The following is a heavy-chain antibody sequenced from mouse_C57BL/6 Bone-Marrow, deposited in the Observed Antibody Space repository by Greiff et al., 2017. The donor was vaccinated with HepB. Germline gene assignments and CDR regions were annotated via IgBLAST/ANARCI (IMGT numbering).Heavy chain of an antibody. V-gene: IGHV14-1*01. CDR3: TTFYYGNSAWFAY. J-gene: IGHJ3*01. CDR1: GFNIKDYY. CDR2: IDPEDGDT. D-gene: IGHD2-1*01. Sequence: EVQLQQSGAELVRPGASVKLSCTASGFNIKDYYMHWVKQRPEQGLEWIGRIDPEDGDTEYAPKFPGKATMTADTSSNTAYLQLSSLTSEDTAVYYCTTFYYGNSAWFAYWGQGTLVTVSA.